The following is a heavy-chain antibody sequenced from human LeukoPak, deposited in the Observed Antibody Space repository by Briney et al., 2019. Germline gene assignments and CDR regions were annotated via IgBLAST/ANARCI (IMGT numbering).Heavy chain of an antibody. CDR2: INPSGGST. J-gene: IGHJ3*02. Sequence: ASVKVSCKASGYTFTSYYMHWVRQAPGEGLEWMGIINPSGGSTSYAQKFQGRVTMTRDMSTSTVYMELSSLRSEDTAVYYCARDRYYGSGSLLRSGGNAFDIWGQGTMVTVSS. D-gene: IGHD3-10*01. V-gene: IGHV1-46*01. CDR3: ARDRYYGSGSLLRSGGNAFDI. CDR1: GYTFTSYY.